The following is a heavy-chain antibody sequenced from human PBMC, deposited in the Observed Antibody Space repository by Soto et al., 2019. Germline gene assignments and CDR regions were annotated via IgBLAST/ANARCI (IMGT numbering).Heavy chain of an antibody. CDR2: ISGSGGST. J-gene: IGHJ5*02. CDR1: GFTFSSYA. CDR3: AKDWRPGIAVAGNWFAP. V-gene: IGHV3-23*01. D-gene: IGHD6-19*01. Sequence: GGSLRLSCAASGFTFSSYAMSWVRQAPGKGLEWVSAISGSGGSTYYADSVKGRFTISRDNSKNTLYLQMNSLRAEDTAVYYCAKDWRPGIAVAGNWFAPWGQGTLVTVSS.